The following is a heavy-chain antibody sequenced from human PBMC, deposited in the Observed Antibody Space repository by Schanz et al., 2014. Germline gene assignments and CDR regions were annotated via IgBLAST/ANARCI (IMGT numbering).Heavy chain of an antibody. CDR2: ISSGGRNI. CDR1: GFIFSAYT. J-gene: IGHJ4*02. CDR3: AKEKEEVAADGSFFDY. Sequence: EVQLVESGGGLVKPGESLRLSCAASGFIFSAYTMNWVRQAPGKGLEWVSSISSGGRNISYADSLKGRFTISRDNARNSLYLQLNSLRVEDSGVYFCAKEKEEVAADGSFFDYWGQGTLVTVSS. D-gene: IGHD6-13*01. V-gene: IGHV3-21*01.